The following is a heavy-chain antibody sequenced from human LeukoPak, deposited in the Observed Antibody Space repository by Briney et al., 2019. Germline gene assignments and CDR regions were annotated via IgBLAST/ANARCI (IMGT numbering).Heavy chain of an antibody. J-gene: IGHJ4*02. CDR2: ISGGSFDT. CDR1: GFTFSTSA. V-gene: IGHV3-23*01. CDR3: AKRETGAHYDILSHFDY. D-gene: IGHD3-9*01. Sequence: PGGSLRLSCVASGFTFSTSAMNWVRQAPGKGLDWISSISGGSFDTNYADSVKGRFTISRDNSKNTLYLQMNSLRAEDTAVYYCAKRETGAHYDILSHFDYWGQGTLVTVSS.